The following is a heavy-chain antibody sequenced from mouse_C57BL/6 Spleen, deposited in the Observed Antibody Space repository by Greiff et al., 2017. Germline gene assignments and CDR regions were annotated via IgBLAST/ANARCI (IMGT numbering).Heavy chain of an antibody. CDR1: GYAFTNYL. V-gene: IGHV1-54*01. CDR3: ASGNPWFAY. J-gene: IGHJ3*01. Sequence: VQLQQSGAELVRPGTSVKVSCKASGYAFTNYLIEWVKQRPGQGLEWIGVINPGSGGTNYNEKFKGKATLTADKSSSTAYMQLSSLTSEDSAVYFCASGNPWFAYWGQGTLVTVSA. CDR2: INPGSGGT. D-gene: IGHD2-1*01.